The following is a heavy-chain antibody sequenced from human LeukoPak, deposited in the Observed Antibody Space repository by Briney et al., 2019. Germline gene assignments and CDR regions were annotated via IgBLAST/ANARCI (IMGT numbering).Heavy chain of an antibody. D-gene: IGHD3-22*01. V-gene: IGHV3-13*01. J-gene: IGHJ4*02. CDR1: GFTFSNHG. CDR3: AREQAGGYDSSGYYDY. CDR2: IGTAGDT. Sequence: GGSLRLSCAASGFTFSNHGMNWVRQATGKGLEWVSAIGTAGDTYYPGSVKGRFTISRENAKNSLYLQMNSLRAGDTAVYYCAREQAGGYDSSGYYDYWGQGTLVTVSS.